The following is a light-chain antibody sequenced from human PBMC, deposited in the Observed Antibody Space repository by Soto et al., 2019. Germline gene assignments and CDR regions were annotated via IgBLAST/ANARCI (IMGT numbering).Light chain of an antibody. V-gene: IGLV2-8*01. CDR2: EVS. CDR1: SSDVGGYNY. Sequence: QSVLTQPPSASGAPGQSVTISCTGTSSDVGGYNYVSWYQQHPGKAPKRMIYEVSKRPSGVPDRFSGSKSGNTASLTVCGLQDEDEAEYYCSSYAGSNYYVFGTGTKLTVL. CDR3: SSYAGSNYYV. J-gene: IGLJ1*01.